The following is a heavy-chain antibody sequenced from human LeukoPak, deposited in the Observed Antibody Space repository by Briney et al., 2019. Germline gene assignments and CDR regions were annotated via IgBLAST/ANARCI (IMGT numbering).Heavy chain of an antibody. CDR2: ISLSGQT. J-gene: IGHJ4*02. CDR3: ARESAVFCPFGH. V-gene: IGHV4-4*02. D-gene: IGHD2/OR15-2a*01. CDR1: GGTISTTNL. Sequence: PSETLSLTCAASGGTISTTNLWCWVRQPPGQGLEWIGEISLSGQTNFNPSLNGRVTMSLDESRNQLSLKLTSVTAADTAIYYCARESAVFCPFGHWGQGTLVTVPP.